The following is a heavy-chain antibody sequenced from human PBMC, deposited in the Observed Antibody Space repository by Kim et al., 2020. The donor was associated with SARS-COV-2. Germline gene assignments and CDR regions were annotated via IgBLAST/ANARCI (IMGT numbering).Heavy chain of an antibody. J-gene: IGHJ4*02. CDR3: AKDIRGRGYSSSWNFDY. CDR1: GFTFSSYA. CDR2: ISGSGGST. Sequence: GGSLRLSCAASGFTFSSYAMSWVRQAPGKGLEWVSAISGSGGSTYYADSVKGRFTISRDNSKNTLYLQMNSLRAEDTAVYYCAKDIRGRGYSSSWNFDYWGQGTLVTVSS. V-gene: IGHV3-23*01. D-gene: IGHD6-13*01.